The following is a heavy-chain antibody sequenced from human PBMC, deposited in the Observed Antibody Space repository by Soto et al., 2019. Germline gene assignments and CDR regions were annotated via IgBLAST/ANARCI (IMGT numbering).Heavy chain of an antibody. Sequence: QVQLQESGPGLVKPSQTLSLTCTVSGGSISSGDYYWSWIRQPPGKGLEWIGYIYYSGSTYYNPSLTSRVTLSVVPATNQFSLKLSSVTAADTAVYYCARGVEMATIPYWGQGTLVTVSS. V-gene: IGHV4-30-4*01. CDR1: GGSISSGDYY. J-gene: IGHJ4*02. CDR3: ARGVEMATIPY. CDR2: IYYSGST. D-gene: IGHD5-12*01.